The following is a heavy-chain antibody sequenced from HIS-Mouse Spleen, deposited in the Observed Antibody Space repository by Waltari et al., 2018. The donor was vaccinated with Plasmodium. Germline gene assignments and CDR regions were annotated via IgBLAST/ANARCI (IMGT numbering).Heavy chain of an antibody. Sequence: QVQLVESGGGVVQPRRSLRLSCAASGFTFSSYAMHWVRQAPGKGLEWVAVISYDGSNKYYADSGKGRFTISRDNSKNTLYLQMNSLRAEDTAVYYCARDRRLAFDYWGQGTLVTVSS. V-gene: IGHV3-30-3*01. CDR2: ISYDGSNK. CDR1: GFTFSSYA. D-gene: IGHD2-15*01. CDR3: ARDRRLAFDY. J-gene: IGHJ4*02.